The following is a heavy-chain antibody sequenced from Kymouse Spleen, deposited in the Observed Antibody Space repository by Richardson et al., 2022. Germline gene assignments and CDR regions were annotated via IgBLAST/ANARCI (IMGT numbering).Heavy chain of an antibody. CDR1: GFTFSSYG. J-gene: IGHJ6*02. V-gene: IGHV3-33*01. CDR3: ARDPLRYFDWLLDPYYYYYGMDV. CDR2: IWYDGSNK. Sequence: QVQLVESGGGVVQPGRSLRLSCAASGFTFSSYGMHWVRQAPGKGLEWVAVIWYDGSNKYYADSVKGRFTISRDNSKNTLYLQMNSLRAEDTAVYYCARDPLRYFDWLLDPYYYYYGMDVWGQGTTVTVSS. D-gene: IGHD3-9*01.